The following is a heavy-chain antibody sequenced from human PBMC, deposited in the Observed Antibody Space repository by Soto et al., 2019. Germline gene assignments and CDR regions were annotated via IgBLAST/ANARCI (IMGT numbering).Heavy chain of an antibody. V-gene: IGHV1-69*08. J-gene: IGHJ4*02. CDR1: GGTFSSYT. Sequence: QVQLVQSGAEVKKPGSSVKVSCKASGGTFSSYTISWVRQAPGQGLEWMGRIIPILGIANYAQKFQGRVTITADKSTSTAYMELSSLRSEDTAVYYCAREGSSSSWQTFDYWGQGPLVTVSS. CDR3: AREGSSSSWQTFDY. CDR2: IIPILGIA. D-gene: IGHD6-13*01.